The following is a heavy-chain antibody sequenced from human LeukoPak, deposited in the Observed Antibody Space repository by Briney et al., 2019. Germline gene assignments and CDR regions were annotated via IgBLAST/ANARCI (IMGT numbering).Heavy chain of an antibody. CDR3: ARQNGGSWNYYYYMDV. V-gene: IGHV4-59*08. J-gene: IGHJ6*03. D-gene: IGHD1-26*01. CDR1: GDSISSYY. CDR2: IYHSGTT. Sequence: SETLSLTCSVSGDSISSYYWSWIRQPPGKGLEWIGYIYHSGTTDYNPSLKSRVTISVDTSKNQFSLKLSSVTAADTAVYYCARQNGGSWNYYYYMDVWGKGTTVTVSS.